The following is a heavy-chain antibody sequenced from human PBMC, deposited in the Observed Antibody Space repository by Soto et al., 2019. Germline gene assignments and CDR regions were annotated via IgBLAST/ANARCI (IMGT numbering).Heavy chain of an antibody. V-gene: IGHV4-34*01. CDR3: ARGIYYGSGSYYKGNWFGP. Sequence: PSETLSLTCAVYGGSFSGYYWSWIRQPPGKGLEWIGEINHSGSTNYNPSLKSRVTISVDTSKNQFSLKLSSVTAADTAVYYCARGIYYGSGSYYKGNWFGPWGQGTLVTVSS. CDR2: INHSGST. D-gene: IGHD3-10*01. CDR1: GGSFSGYY. J-gene: IGHJ5*02.